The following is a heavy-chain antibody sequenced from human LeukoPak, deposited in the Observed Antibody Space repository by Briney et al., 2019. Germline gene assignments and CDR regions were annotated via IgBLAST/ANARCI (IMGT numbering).Heavy chain of an antibody. CDR1: GGTFSSYA. J-gene: IGHJ4*02. V-gene: IGHV1-69*05. CDR2: IIPIFGTA. Sequence: ASVKVSCKASGGTFSSYAISWVRQAPGQGLEWMGGIIPIFGTANYAQKFQGRVTITTDESTGTAYMELSSLRSEDTAVYYCARDATGTPASYWGQGTLVTVSS. D-gene: IGHD1-1*01. CDR3: ARDATGTPASY.